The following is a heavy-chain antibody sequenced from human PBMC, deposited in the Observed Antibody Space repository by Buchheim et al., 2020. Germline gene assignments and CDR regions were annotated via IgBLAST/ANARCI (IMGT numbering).Heavy chain of an antibody. CDR1: GFTFSSYA. Sequence: QVQLVESGGGVVQPGRSLRLSCAASGFTFSSYAMHWVRQAPGKGLEWVAVISYDGSNKYYADSVKGRFTISRDNSKNTLYLQMNSLRAEDTAVYYCARERSNRKGALIFGVVMANDYWGQGTL. D-gene: IGHD3-3*01. CDR3: ARERSNRKGALIFGVVMANDY. V-gene: IGHV3-30*04. CDR2: ISYDGSNK. J-gene: IGHJ4*02.